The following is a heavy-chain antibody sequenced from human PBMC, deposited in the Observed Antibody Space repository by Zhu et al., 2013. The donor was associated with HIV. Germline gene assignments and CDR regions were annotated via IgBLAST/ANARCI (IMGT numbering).Heavy chain of an antibody. J-gene: IGHJ4*02. Sequence: QVQLVQSGAEVKKPGASVKVSCKASRSGFNTYYIHWVRQAPGQGLEWMGIFNPSGKTAHYAQHFQGRVTMTTDRSTNTMFMELKNLGSDDTAVYYCTRAWRGPDVVIVPAALPLLNWGQGTLVTVSA. CDR1: RSGFNTYY. CDR2: FNPSGKTA. CDR3: TRAWRGPDVVIVPAALPLLN. D-gene: IGHD2-21*01. V-gene: IGHV1-46*02.